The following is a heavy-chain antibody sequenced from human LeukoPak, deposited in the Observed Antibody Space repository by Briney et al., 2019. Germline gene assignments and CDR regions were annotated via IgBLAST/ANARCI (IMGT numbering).Heavy chain of an antibody. CDR1: RFTFHNFA. J-gene: IGHJ6*02. D-gene: IGHD3-3*01. V-gene: IGHV3-23*01. Sequence: GRSLRLSCAASRFTFHNFAISSVRHAPGGGREWVSAIRGGGHNTSYVDSVKGRFIICRDNSKNTLYLQMNSLRAEDTAVYYCAKDSPTHYDFWSGPSMDVWGQGPTVTVSS. CDR3: AKDSPTHYDFWSGPSMDV. CDR2: IRGGGHNT.